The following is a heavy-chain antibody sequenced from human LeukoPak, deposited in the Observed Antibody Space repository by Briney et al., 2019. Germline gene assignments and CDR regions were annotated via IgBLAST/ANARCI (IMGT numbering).Heavy chain of an antibody. Sequence: SETLSLTCTVSGASISGSCYYWGWIRQPPGKGLEWIGSIYYSGSTYYNPSLKSRVTISVDTSKNQFSLKLSSVTAADTAVYYCARGHSSGWYWAGNQITGFDYWGQGTLVTVSS. V-gene: IGHV4-39*01. CDR2: IYYSGST. CDR1: GASISGSCYY. D-gene: IGHD6-19*01. J-gene: IGHJ4*02. CDR3: ARGHSSGWYWAGNQITGFDY.